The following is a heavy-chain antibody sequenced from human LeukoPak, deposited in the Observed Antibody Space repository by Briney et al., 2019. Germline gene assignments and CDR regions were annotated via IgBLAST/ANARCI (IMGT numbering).Heavy chain of an antibody. CDR2: IIPIFGTA. D-gene: IGHD3-10*01. Sequence: SVKVSCKASGGTFSSYAISWVRQAPGQGLEWMGGIIPIFGTANYAQKFQGRVTITADESTSTAYMELSSLGSEDTAVYYCARDLRTMVRGHYYYGMDVWGQGTTVTVSS. V-gene: IGHV1-69*01. CDR3: ARDLRTMVRGHYYYGMDV. J-gene: IGHJ6*02. CDR1: GGTFSSYA.